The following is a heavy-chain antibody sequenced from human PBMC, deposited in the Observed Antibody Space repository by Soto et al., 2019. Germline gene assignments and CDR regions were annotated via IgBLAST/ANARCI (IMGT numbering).Heavy chain of an antibody. J-gene: IGHJ6*02. CDR1: GYSFTSYW. D-gene: IGHD4-17*01. Sequence: GESLKISCKGSGYSFTSYWIGWVRQMPWKGLEWMGIIYPGDSDTRYSPSFQGQVTISADKSISTAYLQWSSLKASDTAMYYCARFTVTTSRYGDYGVEVWCQRSTVTVSS. CDR3: ARFTVTTSRYGDYGVEV. V-gene: IGHV5-51*01. CDR2: IYPGDSDT.